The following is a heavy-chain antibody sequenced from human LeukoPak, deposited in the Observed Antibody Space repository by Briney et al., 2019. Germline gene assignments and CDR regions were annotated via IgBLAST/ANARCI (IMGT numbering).Heavy chain of an antibody. CDR2: IIPIFGTA. Sequence: SVKVSCKASGGTFSSYAISWVRQAPGQGLEWMGGIIPIFGTANYAQKFQGRVTMTRDTSTSTVYMELSSLRSEDTAVYYCAIPSPDCSGGSCYMSDAFDIWGQGTMVTVSS. J-gene: IGHJ3*02. D-gene: IGHD2-15*01. CDR3: AIPSPDCSGGSCYMSDAFDI. CDR1: GGTFSSYA. V-gene: IGHV1-69*05.